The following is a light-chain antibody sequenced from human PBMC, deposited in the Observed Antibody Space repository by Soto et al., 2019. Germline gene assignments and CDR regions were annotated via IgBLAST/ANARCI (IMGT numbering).Light chain of an antibody. J-gene: IGLJ2*01. CDR3: SSYTSSSTLL. V-gene: IGLV2-14*01. Sequence: QSALTQPASVSGSPGQSITISCSGNSSDVGSYNYVSWYQQHPDRAPKLMIYDVSNRPSGVSNRFSGSKSGNTASLTISGLQAEDEADYYCSSYTSSSTLLFGGGTKLTVL. CDR1: SSDVGSYNY. CDR2: DVS.